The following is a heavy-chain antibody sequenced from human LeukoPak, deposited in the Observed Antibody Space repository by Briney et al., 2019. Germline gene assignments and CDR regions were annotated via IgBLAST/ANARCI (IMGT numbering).Heavy chain of an antibody. V-gene: IGHV3-30-3*01. Sequence: GGSLRLSCAASGFTFSSYVMHWVRQPPGKGLEWVAVISYDGSNKYYADSVKGRFTISRDNSKNTLYLQMNSLRAEDTAVYYCARGKGRDGYKPFDYWGQGTLVTVSS. CDR1: GFTFSSYV. CDR2: ISYDGSNK. D-gene: IGHD5-24*01. J-gene: IGHJ4*02. CDR3: ARGKGRDGYKPFDY.